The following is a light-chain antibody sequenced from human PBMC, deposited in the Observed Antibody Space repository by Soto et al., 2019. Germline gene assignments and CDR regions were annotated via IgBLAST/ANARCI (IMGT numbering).Light chain of an antibody. CDR1: QGISDY. V-gene: IGKV1-9*01. CDR3: QQFTADPLT. CDR2: GAS. J-gene: IGKJ4*01. Sequence: DIQLTQSPSFLSASVGDRVTISCRASQGISDYLAWYQQKPGKAPKLLIYGASTLQNGVPSRFSGRASGTEFTLAISGLQPEDFATYCCQQFTADPLTLGGGITLEIK.